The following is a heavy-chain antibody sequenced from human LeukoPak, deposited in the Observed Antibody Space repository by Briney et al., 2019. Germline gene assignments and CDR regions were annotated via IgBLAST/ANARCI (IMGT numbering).Heavy chain of an antibody. CDR2: IYYSGST. D-gene: IGHD3-3*01. CDR3: ARVSRFLEYTNWFDP. Sequence: PSGTLSLTCAVSGGSISSGDYYWSWIRQPPGKGLEWIGYIYYSGSTYYNPSLKSRVTISVDTSKNQFSLKLSSVTAADTAVYYCARVSRFLEYTNWFDPWGQGTLVTVSS. J-gene: IGHJ5*02. CDR1: GGSISSGDYY. V-gene: IGHV4-30-4*01.